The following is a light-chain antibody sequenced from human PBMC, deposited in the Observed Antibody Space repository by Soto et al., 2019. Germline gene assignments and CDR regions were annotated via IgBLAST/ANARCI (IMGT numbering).Light chain of an antibody. Sequence: QSALTQPRSVSGSPGQSVTISCTGTSSDVVVSWYQQHSGKAPKLIISDVTYRPSGVPDRFSGSKSGNTASLTISGLQAEDEADYYCCSYGLTYALLGGGTKLTVL. CDR1: SSDVV. CDR2: DVT. CDR3: CSYGLTYAL. J-gene: IGLJ2*01. V-gene: IGLV2-11*01.